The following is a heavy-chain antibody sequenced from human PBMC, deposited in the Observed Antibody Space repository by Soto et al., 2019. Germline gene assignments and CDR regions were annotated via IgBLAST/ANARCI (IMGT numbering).Heavy chain of an antibody. Sequence: ASVKVSCKASGYTFTGYYMHWVRQAPRQGLEWMGWINPNSGGTNYAQKFQGWVTMTRDTSISTAYMELSRLRSDDTAVYYCAICSSTSCYRQNYYYYGMDVWGQGTTVTVSS. V-gene: IGHV1-2*04. CDR2: INPNSGGT. CDR3: AICSSTSCYRQNYYYYGMDV. CDR1: GYTFTGYY. J-gene: IGHJ6*02. D-gene: IGHD2-2*01.